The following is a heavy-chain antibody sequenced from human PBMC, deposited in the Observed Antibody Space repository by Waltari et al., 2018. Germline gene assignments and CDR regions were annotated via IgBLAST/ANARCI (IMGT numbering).Heavy chain of an antibody. D-gene: IGHD3-16*01. Sequence: EVQLVESGGGLVQPGGCLRVSCDASGFTFSSNWVSWVRQAPGKGPEWVASIKQDGSEKYYVDSVKGRFTISRDNARGSLYLQMNSLRADDTAIYYCARAYDWGQGTLVTVSS. CDR2: IKQDGSEK. CDR3: ARAYD. CDR1: GFTFSSNW. V-gene: IGHV3-7*01. J-gene: IGHJ4*02.